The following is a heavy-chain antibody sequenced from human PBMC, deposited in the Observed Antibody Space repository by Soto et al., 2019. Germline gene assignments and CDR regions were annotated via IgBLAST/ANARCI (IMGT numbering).Heavy chain of an antibody. J-gene: IGHJ4*02. CDR2: INAGNGNT. Sequence: QVQLVQSGAEVKKPGASVKVSCKASGYTFTSYAMHWVRQAPGQRLEWMGWINAGNGNTKYSQKFQGRVTITRDTSASTAYMELSSLRSVDTAVYYCARVLTVTTFDYWRQGTLVTVSS. CDR3: ARVLTVTTFDY. V-gene: IGHV1-3*01. CDR1: GYTFTSYA. D-gene: IGHD4-17*01.